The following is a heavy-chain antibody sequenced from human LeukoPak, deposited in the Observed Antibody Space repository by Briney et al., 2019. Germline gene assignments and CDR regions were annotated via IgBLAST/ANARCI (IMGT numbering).Heavy chain of an antibody. V-gene: IGHV3-73*01. D-gene: IGHD1-26*01. Sequence: PGGSLRLSCAASGFTFSGSAMHWVRQASGKGLEWVGRIRSKANSYATAYAASVKGRFTISRDDSKNTAYLQMNSLKTEDTAVYYCTTGVGATPYYYYYYMDVWGKGTTVTVSS. CDR1: GFTFSGSA. CDR2: IRSKANSYAT. J-gene: IGHJ6*03. CDR3: TTGVGATPYYYYYYMDV.